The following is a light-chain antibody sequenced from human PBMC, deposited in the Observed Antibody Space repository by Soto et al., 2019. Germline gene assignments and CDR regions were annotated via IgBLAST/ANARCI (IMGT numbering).Light chain of an antibody. CDR3: QQYNNWTGT. J-gene: IGKJ1*01. Sequence: EILLIQSPATLSLSPGESATLSCRASQSVCSNLAWYQQNPGQAPNLLLFEASTRDTGIPARFSGSGSGTDFTLTISRLETEDFEVYYCQQYNNWTGTFGQGTKVDI. V-gene: IGKV3-11*01. CDR2: EAS. CDR1: QSVCSN.